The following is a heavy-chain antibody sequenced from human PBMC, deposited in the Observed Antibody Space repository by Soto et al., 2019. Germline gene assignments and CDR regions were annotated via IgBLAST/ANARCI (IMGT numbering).Heavy chain of an antibody. D-gene: IGHD2-15*01. V-gene: IGHV3-30*03. CDR3: ARATSDGVV. CDR2: ISDDGNNK. CDR1: GFTFSSYG. J-gene: IGHJ1*01. Sequence: QVHLVESGGGVVQPGRSLRLSCAASGFTFSSYGINWVRQAPGKGLEWVAVISDDGNNKYYADSVEGRFTISRDNSKNTLYLQMSSLRAEDTAVYYCARATSDGVVWGQGTVVTVSS.